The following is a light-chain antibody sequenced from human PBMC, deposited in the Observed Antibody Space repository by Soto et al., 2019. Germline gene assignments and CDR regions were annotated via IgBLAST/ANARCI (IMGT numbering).Light chain of an antibody. J-gene: IGKJ1*01. CDR1: QSVSSN. CDR2: GAS. V-gene: IGKV3-20*01. Sequence: EIVMTQSPATLSVSPGERATLSCRASQSVSSNLAWYRQKPGQAPRILIYGASTRETGIPDRFSGSGAGTDFTLTISRLEPEDFEVDYCQQYGSSTWTFGQGTKVDIK. CDR3: QQYGSSTWT.